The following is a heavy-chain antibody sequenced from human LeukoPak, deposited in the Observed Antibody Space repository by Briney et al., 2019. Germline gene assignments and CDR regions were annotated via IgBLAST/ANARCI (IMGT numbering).Heavy chain of an antibody. CDR1: GFTFSSYS. Sequence: GGSPRLSCAASGFTFSSYSMNWVRQAPGKGLEWVSSISSSSSYIYYADSVKGRFTISRDNAKNSLYLQMNSLRAEDTAVYYCARDGVVGATTVHFDYWGQGTLVTVSS. CDR2: ISSSSSYI. CDR3: ARDGVVGATTVHFDY. J-gene: IGHJ4*02. D-gene: IGHD1-26*01. V-gene: IGHV3-21*01.